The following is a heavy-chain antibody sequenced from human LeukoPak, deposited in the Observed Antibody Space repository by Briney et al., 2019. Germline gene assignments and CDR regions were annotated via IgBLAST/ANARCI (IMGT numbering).Heavy chain of an antibody. Sequence: GGSLRLSCAASGVTFYDYGMSWVRHAPGKGLEGGSGINWSGGSTDYADSVKGGFTISRDNAKNSLYLQMNTLRAEDTALYYCARDNSPPARFDPCGQGPLVTVSS. V-gene: IGHV3-20*04. J-gene: IGHJ5*02. CDR2: INWSGGST. CDR3: ARDNSPPARFDP. D-gene: IGHD2/OR15-2a*01. CDR1: GVTFYDYG.